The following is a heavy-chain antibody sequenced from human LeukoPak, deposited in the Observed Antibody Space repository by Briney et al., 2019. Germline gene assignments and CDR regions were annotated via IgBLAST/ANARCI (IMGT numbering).Heavy chain of an antibody. Sequence: GGSLRLSCAAPGFTFSDYYMSWIRQAPGKGLEWVSYISSSGSTIYYADSVKGRFTISRDNAKNSLYLQMNSLRAEDTAVYYCARDFPVPAAIVQYYYYGMDVWGQGTTVTVSS. V-gene: IGHV3-11*01. J-gene: IGHJ6*02. CDR2: ISSSGSTI. D-gene: IGHD2-2*02. CDR1: GFTFSDYY. CDR3: ARDFPVPAAIVQYYYYGMDV.